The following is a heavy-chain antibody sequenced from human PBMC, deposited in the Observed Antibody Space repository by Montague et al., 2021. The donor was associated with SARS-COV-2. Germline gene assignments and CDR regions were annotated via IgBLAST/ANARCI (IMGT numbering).Heavy chain of an antibody. CDR1: GFTVSSNY. V-gene: IGHV3-66*01. J-gene: IGHJ3*01. Sequence: SLRLSCAASGFTVSSNYMSWVRQAPGKGLEWVSVIYSDVSTYYADSVKGRFTISRDNSKNTLYLRAEDTAVYCCARVVTYAFDVWGQGTMVTVSS. CDR3: ARVVTYAFDV. D-gene: IGHD4-11*01. CDR2: IYSDVST.